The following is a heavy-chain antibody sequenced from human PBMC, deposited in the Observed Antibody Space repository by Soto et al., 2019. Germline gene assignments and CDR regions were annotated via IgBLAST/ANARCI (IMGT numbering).Heavy chain of an antibody. Sequence: SETLSLTCTVSGGSISSGDYYWSWIRQPPGKGLEWIGYIYYSGSTYYNPSLKSRVTISVDTSKNQFSLKLSSVTAADTAVYYCARDQRDYDILTGYMDVWGQGTTVTVSS. CDR1: GGSISSGDYY. CDR2: IYYSGST. V-gene: IGHV4-30-4*01. J-gene: IGHJ6*02. CDR3: ARDQRDYDILTGYMDV. D-gene: IGHD3-9*01.